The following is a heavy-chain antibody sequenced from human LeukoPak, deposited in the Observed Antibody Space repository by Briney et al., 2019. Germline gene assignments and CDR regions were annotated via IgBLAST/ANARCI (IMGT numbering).Heavy chain of an antibody. D-gene: IGHD5-24*01. J-gene: IGHJ4*02. V-gene: IGHV3-23*01. CDR1: GFTFSSYA. Sequence: GSLRLSCAASGFTFSSYAMSWVRPALGKGLEWVSAISGSGGSTYYADSVKGRFTISRDNSKNTLYLQMNSLRAEDTAVYYCAKDSEMATIGFDYWGQGTLVTVSS. CDR2: ISGSGGST. CDR3: AKDSEMATIGFDY.